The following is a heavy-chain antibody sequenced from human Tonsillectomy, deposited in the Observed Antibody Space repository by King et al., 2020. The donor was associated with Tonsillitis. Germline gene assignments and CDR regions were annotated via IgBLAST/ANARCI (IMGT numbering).Heavy chain of an antibody. CDR3: ARIGDSSGYFGFDY. J-gene: IGHJ4*02. CDR2: IFSNDEK. Sequence: ITLKKSGPVLVKPTETLTLTCTVSGFSLSNARMGVSWIRQPPGKALEWLAHIFSNDEKSYSTSLKSRLTISKDTSKSQVVLTMTNMDPVDTATYYCARIGDSSGYFGFDYWGQGTLVTVSS. D-gene: IGHD3-22*01. CDR1: GFSLSNARMG. V-gene: IGHV2-26*01.